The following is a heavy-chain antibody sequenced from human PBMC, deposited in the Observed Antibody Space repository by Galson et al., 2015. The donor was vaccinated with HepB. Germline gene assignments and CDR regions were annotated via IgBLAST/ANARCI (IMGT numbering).Heavy chain of an antibody. J-gene: IGHJ4*02. CDR2: INPSGGSP. D-gene: IGHD3-22*01. Sequence: QSGAEVKQPGASVNVSCKASGYTFTSYSVHWVRQAPGQGLEWMGIINPSGGSPSYAQNFQGRVTMTRDTSTSTVYMELNSLRSDDMAVYYCGREGTSGFYYCDYWGQGTLITVSS. CDR3: GREGTSGFYYCDY. V-gene: IGHV1-46*01. CDR1: GYTFTSYS.